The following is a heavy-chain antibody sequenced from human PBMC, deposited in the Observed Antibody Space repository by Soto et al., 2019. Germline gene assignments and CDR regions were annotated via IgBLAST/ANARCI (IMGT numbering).Heavy chain of an antibody. CDR1: GYTFTGYY. J-gene: IGHJ5*02. V-gene: IGHV1-2*07. CDR3: ARLIEYSSSDWFDP. Sequence: QVQLVQSGAXVXXXGASVKVSCKASGYTFTGYYMHWVRQAPGQGLEWMGWINPNSGGTNYAHKVQGRGTMTRDTSISTAYMELSRLRSDDTAVYYCARLIEYSSSDWFDPWGQGTLVTVSS. CDR2: INPNSGGT. D-gene: IGHD6-6*01.